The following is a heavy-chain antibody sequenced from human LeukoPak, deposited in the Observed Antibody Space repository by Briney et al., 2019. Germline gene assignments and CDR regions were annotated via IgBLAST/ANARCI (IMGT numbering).Heavy chain of an antibody. CDR2: ISPSGNTI. J-gene: IGHJ4*02. Sequence: PGGSLRLSCGAAGFTFSDRYMSWIRQAPGKGMEWVAYISPSGNTIHYADSVKGRFTISRDNAKNSLFLQVNSLRAEDTAMYYCATETGWLFDYWGQGTLVTVSS. CDR3: ATETGWLFDY. CDR1: GFTFSDRY. V-gene: IGHV3-11*04. D-gene: IGHD5-12*01.